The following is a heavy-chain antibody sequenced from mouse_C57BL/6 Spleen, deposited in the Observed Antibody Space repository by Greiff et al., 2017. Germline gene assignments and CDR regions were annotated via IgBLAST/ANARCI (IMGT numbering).Heavy chain of an antibody. CDR1: GYAFSSSW. J-gene: IGHJ2*01. V-gene: IGHV1-82*01. D-gene: IGHD1-1*01. CDR2: IYPGDGDT. CDR3: ATGYGSSFDY. Sequence: VQLQQSGPELVKPGASVKISCKASGYAFSSSWMNWVKQRPGKGLEWIGRIYPGDGDTNYNGKLKGKATLTADKASSTACMQLSNLTSEDSAVYFCATGYGSSFDYWGQGTTLTVSS.